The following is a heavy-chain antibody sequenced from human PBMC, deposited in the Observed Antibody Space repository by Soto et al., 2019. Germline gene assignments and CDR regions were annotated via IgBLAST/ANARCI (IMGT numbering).Heavy chain of an antibody. CDR3: SRETSCRSSSCYCPLDY. D-gene: IGHD2-2*01. V-gene: IGHV1-2*02. J-gene: IGHJ4*02. CDR2: INPNSGGT. Sequence: QVQLVQSGAEVKKPGASVKVSCKASGYTFTGYYMHWVRQAPGQGLEWMGWINPNSGGTNYAQKFQGRVTMTRDTAISKAYMELSMLSSDDTAVYYYSRETSCRSSSCYCPLDYWGQGTLVTVSS. CDR1: GYTFTGYY.